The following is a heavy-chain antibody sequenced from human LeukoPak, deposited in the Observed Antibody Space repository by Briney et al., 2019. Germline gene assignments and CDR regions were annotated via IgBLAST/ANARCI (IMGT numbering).Heavy chain of an antibody. CDR1: GEPFTGYY. D-gene: IGHD2-8*01. CDR3: ARARLGRCTNGICRYFDY. CDR2: IHHSGST. Sequence: SETLSLTCAVYGEPFTGYYWSWIRQSPERGLEWLGEIHHSGSTNYNPSLKRPVTLSVDASRNEVSLKVDSVTAADAAVYFCARARLGRCTNGICRYFDYWGQGSLVTVSS. J-gene: IGHJ4*02. V-gene: IGHV4-34*01.